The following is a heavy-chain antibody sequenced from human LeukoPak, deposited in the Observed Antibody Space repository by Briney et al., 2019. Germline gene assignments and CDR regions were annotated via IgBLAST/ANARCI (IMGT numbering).Heavy chain of an antibody. CDR3: ARDTGNDFWSGYSPYYYYGMDV. J-gene: IGHJ6*02. Sequence: TGGSLRLSCAASGFTFSSYSFNWVRQAPGQGLEWLSSISSSSSHIYYADSVKGRFTISRDNAKNSLYLQMNSLRAEDTAVYYCARDTGNDFWSGYSPYYYYGMDVWGQGTTVTVSS. V-gene: IGHV3-21*01. D-gene: IGHD3-3*01. CDR2: ISSSSSHI. CDR1: GFTFSSYS.